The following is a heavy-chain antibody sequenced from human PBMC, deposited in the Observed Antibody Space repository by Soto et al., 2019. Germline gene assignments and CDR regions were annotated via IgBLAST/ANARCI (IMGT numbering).Heavy chain of an antibody. V-gene: IGHV1-69*01. CDR3: ARDPLIAALEKSYSYYGMDV. CDR1: GGTFSSYA. D-gene: IGHD6-6*01. CDR2: IIPIFGTA. J-gene: IGHJ6*02. Sequence: QVQLVQSGAEVKKPGSSVKVSCKASGGTFSSYAISWVRQAPGQGLEWMGGIIPIFGTANYAQKFQGRVTITAAESTSTAYRELSSLRSEDTAVYYGARDPLIAALEKSYSYYGMDVWGQGTTVTVSS.